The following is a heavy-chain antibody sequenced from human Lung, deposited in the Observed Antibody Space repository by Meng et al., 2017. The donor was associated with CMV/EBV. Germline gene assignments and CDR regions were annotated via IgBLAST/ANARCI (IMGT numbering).Heavy chain of an antibody. D-gene: IGHD5-18*01. V-gene: IGHV4-59*11. CDR3: ARGRGYGLDYFDY. Sequence: GSLRLXCTVSGVSISNHYWSWIRQPPGKGLEWIGYVHYTGDTNYKPSLKSRLTTSVDTSKSQFSLKLSSVAAADTAVYFCARGRGYGLDYFDYWGQGTLVTSPQ. CDR1: GVSISNHY. CDR2: VHYTGDT. J-gene: IGHJ4*02.